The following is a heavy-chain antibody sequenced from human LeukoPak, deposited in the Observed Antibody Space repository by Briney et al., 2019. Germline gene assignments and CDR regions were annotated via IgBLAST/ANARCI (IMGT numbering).Heavy chain of an antibody. D-gene: IGHD5-12*01. V-gene: IGHV4-39*07. CDR3: ASVGGYARDYFDY. J-gene: IGHJ4*02. Sequence: SETLSLTCTVSGGSISSSSYYWGWIRQPPGKGLEWIGSIYYSGSTYYNPSLKSRVTISVDTSKNQFSLKLSSVTAADTAVYYCASVGGYARDYFDYWGQGTLVTVSS. CDR1: GGSISSSSYY. CDR2: IYYSGST.